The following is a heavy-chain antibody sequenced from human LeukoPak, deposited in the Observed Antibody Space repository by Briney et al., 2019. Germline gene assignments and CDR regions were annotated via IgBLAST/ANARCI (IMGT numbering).Heavy chain of an antibody. D-gene: IGHD6-13*01. CDR1: GFTFSSYA. V-gene: IGHV3-23*01. Sequence: PGGSLRLSCAASGFTFSSYAMSWVRQAPGKGLEWVSAISGSGGSTYYADSVKGRFTISRDNSKNTLYLQMNSLRAEDTAVYYCAKGHSSSWQNGYYFDYWGQGTLVTVSS. CDR2: ISGSGGST. CDR3: AKGHSSSWQNGYYFDY. J-gene: IGHJ4*02.